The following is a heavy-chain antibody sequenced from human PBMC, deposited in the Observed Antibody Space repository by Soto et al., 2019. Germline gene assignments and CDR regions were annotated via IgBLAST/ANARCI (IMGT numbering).Heavy chain of an antibody. CDR3: TTALAPLDAPYY. CDR2: INAGNGNT. Sequence: ASVKVSCKASGYTFTSYAMHWVRQSPGQRLEWMGWINAGNGNTKYSQKFQGRVTITRDTSASTAYMELNSLQTEDTAVYYCTTALAPLDAPYYWRQRTLVTASS. CDR1: GYTFTSYA. V-gene: IGHV1-3*01. J-gene: IGHJ4*02. D-gene: IGHD2-2*01.